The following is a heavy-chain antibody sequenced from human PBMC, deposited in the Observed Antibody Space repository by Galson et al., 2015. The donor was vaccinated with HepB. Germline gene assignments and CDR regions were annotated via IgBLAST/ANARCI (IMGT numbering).Heavy chain of an antibody. V-gene: IGHV3-30-3*01. Sequence: SLRLSCAASGFTFSSYAMHWVRQAPGKGLEWVAVISYDGSNKYYADSVKGRFTISRDNSKNTLYLQMNSLRAEDTAVYYCARDLLGYSYGYYPRVGFDYWDQGTLVTVSS. CDR3: ARDLLGYSYGYYPRVGFDY. D-gene: IGHD5-18*01. J-gene: IGHJ4*02. CDR1: GFTFSSYA. CDR2: ISYDGSNK.